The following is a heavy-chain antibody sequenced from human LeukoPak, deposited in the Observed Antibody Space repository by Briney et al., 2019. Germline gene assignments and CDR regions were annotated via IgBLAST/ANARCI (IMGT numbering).Heavy chain of an antibody. Sequence: PGGSLRLSCAASGFTFSSYSMNWVRQAPGRGLEWIGEIFHSGSTNYNAALKSRVTVSLDEPNNQFSLEMTSVTAADTAMYYCARKGSDTWETYWFDSWGQGTLVTVSS. CDR3: ARKGSDTWETYWFDS. J-gene: IGHJ5*01. CDR2: IFHSGST. V-gene: IGHV4-34*08. CDR1: GFTFSSYS. D-gene: IGHD1-26*01.